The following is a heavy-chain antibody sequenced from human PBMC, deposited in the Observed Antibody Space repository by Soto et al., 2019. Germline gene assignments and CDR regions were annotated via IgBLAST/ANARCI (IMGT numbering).Heavy chain of an antibody. CDR1: GFTFSSYA. CDR3: ARRTHAMGVALDI. V-gene: IGHV3-30-3*01. D-gene: IGHD5-18*01. Sequence: QVQLVESGGGVVQPGRSLRLSCAASGFTFSSYAMNWVRQAPGKGLEWVAVISYDGSNKYYADSVKGRFTISRDNSKNTLYLQMNSLRAEDTAVYYCARRTHAMGVALDIWGQGTMVTVSS. CDR2: ISYDGSNK. J-gene: IGHJ3*02.